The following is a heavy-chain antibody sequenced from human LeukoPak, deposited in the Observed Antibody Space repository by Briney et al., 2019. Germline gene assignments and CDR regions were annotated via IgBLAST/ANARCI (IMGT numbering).Heavy chain of an antibody. D-gene: IGHD3-22*01. Sequence: SETLSLTCTVSGGSISSSSYYWGWIRQPPGKGLEWIGSIYYSGSTYYNPSLKSRVTISVDTSKNQFSLKPSSVTAADTAVYYCARSQRTYYYDSSGYYYSYWGQGTLVTVSS. V-gene: IGHV4-39*01. CDR3: ARSQRTYYYDSSGYYYSY. J-gene: IGHJ4*02. CDR2: IYYSGST. CDR1: GGSISSSSYY.